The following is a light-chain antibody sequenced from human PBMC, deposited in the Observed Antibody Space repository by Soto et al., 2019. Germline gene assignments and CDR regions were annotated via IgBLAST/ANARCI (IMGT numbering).Light chain of an antibody. Sequence: QSALTQPPSASGSPGQSVTISCTGTSSDVGGYNYVSWYQQYPGRAPKLMIYDVTKRPSGVPDRFSASNSANTASPTVSGLHPEDEADYYCSSSAASSHCAVVFGGGTKVTVL. J-gene: IGLJ3*02. CDR2: DVT. V-gene: IGLV2-8*01. CDR1: SSDVGGYNY. CDR3: SSSAASSHCAVV.